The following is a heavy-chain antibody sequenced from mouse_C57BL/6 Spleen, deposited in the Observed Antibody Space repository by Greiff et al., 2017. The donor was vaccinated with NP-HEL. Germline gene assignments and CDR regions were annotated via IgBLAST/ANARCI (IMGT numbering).Heavy chain of an antibody. CDR3: ALYYGYDGVFAY. Sequence: QVQLQQSGAELVRPGASVKLSCKASGYTFTSYGISWVKQRTGQGLEWIGEIYPRSGNTYYNEKFKGKATLTADKSSSTAYMELRSLTSEDSAVYFCALYYGYDGVFAYWGQGTLVTVSA. V-gene: IGHV1-81*01. D-gene: IGHD2-2*01. CDR2: IYPRSGNT. J-gene: IGHJ3*01. CDR1: GYTFTSYG.